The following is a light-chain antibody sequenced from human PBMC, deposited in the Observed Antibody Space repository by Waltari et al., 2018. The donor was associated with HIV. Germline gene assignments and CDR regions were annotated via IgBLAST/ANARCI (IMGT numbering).Light chain of an antibody. V-gene: IGLV2-11*01. Sequence: QSALTQPRSVSESPGQSVTISCTGTSSDVGAYNYVSWYQQHPGRAPKFIIYNVSERPSGFPDRFSGSKSGNTASLTISGLQAEDEADYYCSSYAGTSNVVLFGGGTKLTVL. CDR1: SSDVGAYNY. J-gene: IGLJ2*01. CDR2: NVS. CDR3: SSYAGTSNVVL.